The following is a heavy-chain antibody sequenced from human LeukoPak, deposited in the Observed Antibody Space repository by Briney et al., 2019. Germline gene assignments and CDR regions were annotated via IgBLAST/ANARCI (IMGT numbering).Heavy chain of an antibody. Sequence: PSETLSLTCTVSGYSISSGYYWGWIRQPPGKGLEWIGTIYHSGNTYNNPSLKSRVTISVDTSKSQFSLKLSSVTAADPAVYYCAREYGFGEVDPWGQGTLVTVSS. J-gene: IGHJ5*02. CDR2: IYHSGNT. D-gene: IGHD3-10*01. CDR1: GYSISSGYY. V-gene: IGHV4-38-2*02. CDR3: AREYGFGEVDP.